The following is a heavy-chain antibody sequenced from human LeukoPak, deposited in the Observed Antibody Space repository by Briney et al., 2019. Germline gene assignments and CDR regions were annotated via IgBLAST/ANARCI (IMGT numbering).Heavy chain of an antibody. Sequence: ASVKVSCKASGYTFTSYYMHWVRQAPGQGLEWMGIINPSGGSTSYAQKFQGRVTMTRDMSTSTVYMELSSLRSEDTAVYYCARVEDNWNYGAFFDYWGQGTLVTVSS. CDR3: ARVEDNWNYGAFFDY. V-gene: IGHV1-46*01. J-gene: IGHJ4*02. CDR1: GYTFTSYY. D-gene: IGHD1-7*01. CDR2: INPSGGST.